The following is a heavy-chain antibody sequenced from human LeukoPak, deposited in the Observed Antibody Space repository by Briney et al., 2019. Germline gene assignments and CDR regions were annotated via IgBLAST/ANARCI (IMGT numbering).Heavy chain of an antibody. CDR3: ARGSGSLYSFDY. J-gene: IGHJ4*01. D-gene: IGHD3-10*01. CDR1: GGSLSSSSYY. V-gene: IGHV4-39*01. CDR2: IYYSGST. Sequence: SETLSLTCTVSGGSLSSSSYYWGWIRQPPGKGLEWIGSIYYSGSTYYNPSPKSRVTISVDTSKNQFSLKLSSVTAADTAVYYCARGSGSLYSFDYWGQGTLVTVSS.